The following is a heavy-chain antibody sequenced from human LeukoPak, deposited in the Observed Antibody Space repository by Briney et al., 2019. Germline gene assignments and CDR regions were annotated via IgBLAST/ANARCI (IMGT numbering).Heavy chain of an antibody. D-gene: IGHD3-3*01. Sequence: PSETLSLTCTVSGGSISSSSYYWGWIRQPPGKGLGWIGSIYYTGSTYYNPSLKSRVIISVDTSKNHFSLKLSSVTAADTAVYYCARHRITIFVVVRTVYNWFDPWGQGTLVTVSS. J-gene: IGHJ5*02. V-gene: IGHV4-39*01. CDR3: ARHRITIFVVVRTVYNWFDP. CDR2: IYYTGST. CDR1: GGSISSSSYY.